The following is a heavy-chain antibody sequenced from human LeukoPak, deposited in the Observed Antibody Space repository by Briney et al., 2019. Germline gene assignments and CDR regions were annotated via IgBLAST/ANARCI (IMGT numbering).Heavy chain of an antibody. D-gene: IGHD2-2*01. Sequence: SETLSLTCTVSDDSISDYYRGWIRQPPGKGLEWIGYFHNSGTSTYNPSLKSRVTISADTSKNQFSLKLNSLTTADTAVYYCARALGTAAVDYWGQGTLVTVSS. V-gene: IGHV4-59*01. CDR3: ARALGTAAVDY. J-gene: IGHJ4*02. CDR1: DDSISDYY. CDR2: FHNSGTS.